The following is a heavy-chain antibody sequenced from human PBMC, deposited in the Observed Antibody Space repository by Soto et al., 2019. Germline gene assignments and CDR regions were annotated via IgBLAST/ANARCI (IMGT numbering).Heavy chain of an antibody. J-gene: IGHJ6*02. Sequence: GESLKISCKAFRYSFTDYWIGWVRQMPGKGLEWMGIICPGDSYTRYSPSFQGQVTISADKSISTAYLQWSSLKASDTAMYYCARHGSYYGMDVWGQGTTVTVSS. V-gene: IGHV5-51*01. D-gene: IGHD3-10*01. CDR3: ARHGSYYGMDV. CDR1: RYSFTDYW. CDR2: ICPGDSYT.